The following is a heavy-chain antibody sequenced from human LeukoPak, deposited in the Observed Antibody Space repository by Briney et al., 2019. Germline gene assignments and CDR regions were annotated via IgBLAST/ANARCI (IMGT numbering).Heavy chain of an antibody. CDR1: GGSISSYY. D-gene: IGHD6-25*01. CDR2: IYTSGST. V-gene: IGHV4-4*07. CDR3: ARHPTIAAVPDY. J-gene: IGHJ4*02. Sequence: SVTLSLTCTVSGGSISSYYWSWIRQPAGKGLEWIGRIYTSGSTYYSPSLQSRVTISVDTSRNQFSLKLNSVTAADTAVYFCARHPTIAAVPDYWGQGTLVTVSS.